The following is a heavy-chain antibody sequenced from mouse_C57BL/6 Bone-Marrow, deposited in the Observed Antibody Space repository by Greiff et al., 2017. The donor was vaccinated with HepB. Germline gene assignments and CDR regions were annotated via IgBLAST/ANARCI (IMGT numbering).Heavy chain of an antibody. CDR3: ARGDYGSSYPYFDY. CDR2: INYDGSST. Sequence: EVKLQESEGGLVQPGRSMKLSCTASGFTFSDYYMAWVRQVPEKGLEWVANINYDGSSTYYLDSLKSRFIISRGNAKNILYLQMSSLKSEDTATYYCARGDYGSSYPYFDYWGQGTTLTVSS. D-gene: IGHD1-1*01. CDR1: GFTFSDYY. V-gene: IGHV5-16*01. J-gene: IGHJ2*01.